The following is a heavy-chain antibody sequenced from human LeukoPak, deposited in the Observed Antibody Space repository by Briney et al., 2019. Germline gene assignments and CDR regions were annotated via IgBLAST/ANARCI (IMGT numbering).Heavy chain of an antibody. Sequence: GGSLRLSCAAPGFTFDDYAMHWVRQAPGKGLEWVSGISWNSGSIGYADSVKGRFTISRDNAKNSLYLQMNSLRAEDTALYYCAKDLTYSSSWFDYWGQGTLVTVSS. V-gene: IGHV3-9*01. J-gene: IGHJ4*02. CDR2: ISWNSGSI. CDR1: GFTFDDYA. CDR3: AKDLTYSSSWFDY. D-gene: IGHD6-13*01.